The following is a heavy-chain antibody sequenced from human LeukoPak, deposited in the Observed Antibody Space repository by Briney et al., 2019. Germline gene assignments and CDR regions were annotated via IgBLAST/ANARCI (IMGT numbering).Heavy chain of an antibody. J-gene: IGHJ4*02. CDR3: ARSMVRGGPFDY. D-gene: IGHD3-10*01. Sequence: SETLSLTCAVYGGSFSGYYWSWIRQPPGKGLEWIGEINHSGSTNYNPSLKSRVTISVDTSKNQFSLKLNSVTGADTAGYYCARSMVRGGPFDYWGQGTLVTVSS. V-gene: IGHV4-34*01. CDR1: GGSFSGYY. CDR2: INHSGST.